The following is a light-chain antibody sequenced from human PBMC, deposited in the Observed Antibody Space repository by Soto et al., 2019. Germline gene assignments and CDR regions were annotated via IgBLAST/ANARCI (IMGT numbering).Light chain of an antibody. V-gene: IGLV2-14*01. Sequence: QSVLTQPASVSGSPGQSITISCTGTSSDVGGYNYVSWYQQHPGKAPKLMIYEVNNRPSGVSDRFSGSRSGNTASLTISGLQAEDESDYYCISYTSSSTWVFGGGTKVTVL. CDR1: SSDVGGYNY. CDR3: ISYTSSSTWV. CDR2: EVN. J-gene: IGLJ3*02.